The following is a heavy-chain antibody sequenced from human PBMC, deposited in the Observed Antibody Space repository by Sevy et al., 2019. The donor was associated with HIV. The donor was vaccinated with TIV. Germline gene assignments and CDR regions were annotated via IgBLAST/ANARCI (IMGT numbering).Heavy chain of an antibody. CDR2: LSFGCGKI. CDR1: GFNFNIYS. CDR3: AREGCTRPHDY. J-gene: IGHJ4*02. Sequence: GSLRLSCAVSGFNFNIYSMSWVRPAPGKGLEWVSTLSFGCGKINYADSVKGRFIISRDDSKNTLYLQMNSLRAEDTAVYFCAREGCTRPHDYWGQGTLVTVSS. D-gene: IGHD2-8*01. V-gene: IGHV3-23*01.